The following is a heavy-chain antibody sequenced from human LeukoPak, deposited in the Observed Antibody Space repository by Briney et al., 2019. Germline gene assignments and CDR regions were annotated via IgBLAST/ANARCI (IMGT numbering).Heavy chain of an antibody. CDR2: IRQDGSEK. CDR1: GFTFSSYW. J-gene: IGHJ4*02. V-gene: IGHV3-7*01. CDR3: ASDSMATITGGQLSDY. Sequence: GGSLRLSCAASGFTFSSYWMSWVRQAPGKGLGWVANIRQDGSEKYYVDSVKGRFTISRDNAKNSLFLQMNSLRAEDTAVYYCASDSMATITGGQLSDYWGQGTLVTVSS. D-gene: IGHD5-24*01.